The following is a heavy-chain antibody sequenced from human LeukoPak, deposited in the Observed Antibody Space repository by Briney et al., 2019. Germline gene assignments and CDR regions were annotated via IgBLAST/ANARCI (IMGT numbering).Heavy chain of an antibody. Sequence: HPGGSLRLSCAASGFTFSSYAMSWVRQAPGKGLEWVSAISGSGGSTYYADSVKGRFTISRDNSKNTLYLQMNSLRAEDTAVYYCAKAPLRFLEWFEHAFDIWGQGTMVTVSS. V-gene: IGHV3-23*01. CDR2: ISGSGGST. D-gene: IGHD3-3*01. CDR3: AKAPLRFLEWFEHAFDI. CDR1: GFTFSSYA. J-gene: IGHJ3*02.